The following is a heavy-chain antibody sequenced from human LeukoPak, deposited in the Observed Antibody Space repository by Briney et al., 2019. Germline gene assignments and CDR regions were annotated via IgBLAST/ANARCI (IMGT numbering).Heavy chain of an antibody. CDR2: INHSGST. CDR1: GGSFSGYY. CDR3: ARASYSSSAGVFDY. V-gene: IGHV4-34*01. J-gene: IGHJ4*02. Sequence: SETLSLTCAVYGGSFSGYYWSWIRQPPGKGLEWIGEINHSGSTNYNPSLKSRVTISVDTSKNQFSLKLSSVTAADTAVYYCARASYSSSAGVFDYWGQGTLVTVSS. D-gene: IGHD6-6*01.